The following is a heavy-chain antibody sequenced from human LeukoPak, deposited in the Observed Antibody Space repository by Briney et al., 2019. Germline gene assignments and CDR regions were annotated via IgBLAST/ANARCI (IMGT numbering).Heavy chain of an antibody. V-gene: IGHV1-2*02. J-gene: IGHJ4*02. Sequence: ASVKVSCKASGYTFTEYYIHWVRQAPGQGLEWMGWINSNNGATVYAQKFEGRVTMTRDTSISTAKMELSSLRPDETAVYYCARGVYNYGLDYWGQGTLVTVSS. CDR2: INSNNGAT. CDR3: ARGVYNYGLDY. CDR1: GYTFTEYY. D-gene: IGHD5-18*01.